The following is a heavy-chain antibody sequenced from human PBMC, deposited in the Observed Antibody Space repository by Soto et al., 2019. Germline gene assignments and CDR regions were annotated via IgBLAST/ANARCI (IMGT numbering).Heavy chain of an antibody. CDR2: IYYSGST. D-gene: IGHD6-13*01. J-gene: IGHJ4*02. CDR1: GGSMSSYY. CDR3: ARVHVKRGPIAAAGTYYFDY. Sequence: KLPGTLDLTRTVSGGSMSSYYWSWIRQPPGKGLEWIGYIYYSGSTNYNPSLKSRVTISVDTSKNQFSLKLSSVTAADTAVYYCARVHVKRGPIAAAGTYYFDYWGQGTLVTVSS. V-gene: IGHV4-59*01.